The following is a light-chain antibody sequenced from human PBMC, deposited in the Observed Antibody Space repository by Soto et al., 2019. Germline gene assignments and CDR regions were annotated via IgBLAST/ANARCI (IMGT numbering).Light chain of an antibody. CDR3: QQSYSTPWT. CDR1: QSISSY. J-gene: IGKJ1*01. Sequence: DMQMTQSPSSLSASVGDRVTITCRASQSISSYLNWYQQKPGKAPKLLIYGAFSLQSGVPSRFTGSGSGTDFTLTISSLQPDDFATYYCQQSYSTPWTFGQGTRVEMK. CDR2: GAF. V-gene: IGKV1-39*01.